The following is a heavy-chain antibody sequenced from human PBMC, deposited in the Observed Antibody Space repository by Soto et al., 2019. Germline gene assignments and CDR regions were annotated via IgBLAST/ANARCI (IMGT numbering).Heavy chain of an antibody. CDR2: IYSGGST. J-gene: IGHJ4*02. Sequence: EVQLVESGGGFVQPGGSLRLSGAASGFTVSSNYMSWVRQAPGKGLEWVSVIYSGGSTYYADSVKGRFTIASDNSKNTLYLQMNSLRAEDTAVYYGARDISGYSYGYGYWGQGTLVTVSS. D-gene: IGHD5-18*01. CDR3: ARDISGYSYGYGY. V-gene: IGHV3-66*01. CDR1: GFTVSSNY.